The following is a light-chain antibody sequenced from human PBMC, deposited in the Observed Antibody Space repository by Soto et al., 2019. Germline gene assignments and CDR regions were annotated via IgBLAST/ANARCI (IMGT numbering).Light chain of an antibody. CDR2: YDD. V-gene: IGLV1-36*01. Sequence: QSVLTQPPSVSEAPRQRVTISCSGSSSNIGNNAVNWYQQLPGKDPKLLIYYDDLLPSGVSDRFSGSKSGTSASLAISGLQSEDEADYYCAAWDDSLNGYVFGTGTK. CDR1: SSNIGNNA. J-gene: IGLJ1*01. CDR3: AAWDDSLNGYV.